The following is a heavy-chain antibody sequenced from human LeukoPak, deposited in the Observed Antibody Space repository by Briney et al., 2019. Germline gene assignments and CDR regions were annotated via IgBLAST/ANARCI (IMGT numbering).Heavy chain of an antibody. D-gene: IGHD5-12*01. CDR2: IIPIFGIA. CDR1: GGTFSSYA. V-gene: IGHV1-69*04. CDR3: ARVEVDIVATITFDY. J-gene: IGHJ4*02. Sequence: GASVKVSCKASGGTFSSYAISWVRQAPGQGLEWMGRIIPIFGIANYAQKFQGRVTITADKSTSTAYMELRSLRSDDTAVYYCARVEVDIVATITFDYWGQGTLVTVSS.